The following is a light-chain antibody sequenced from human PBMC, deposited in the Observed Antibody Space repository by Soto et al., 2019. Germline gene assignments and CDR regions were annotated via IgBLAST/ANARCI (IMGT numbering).Light chain of an antibody. J-gene: IGKJ2*01. CDR1: QSVAGY. CDR2: DTS. V-gene: IGKV3-11*01. Sequence: ELVLTQSPATLSLSPGERATLSCRASQSVAGYLAWYQQKPGQGPRLLIYDTSNRATGAPPRLSGSGSGTDFTLTISSLEPEDFAIYYCQHRSNWRMYTFGQGTKLEIK. CDR3: QHRSNWRMYT.